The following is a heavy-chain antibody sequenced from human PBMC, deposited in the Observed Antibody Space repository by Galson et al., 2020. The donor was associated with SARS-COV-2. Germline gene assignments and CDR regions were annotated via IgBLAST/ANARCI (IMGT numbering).Heavy chain of an antibody. D-gene: IGHD6-19*01. Sequence: ASVKVSCKASGYTFTGYYMHWVRQAPGQGLEWMGWINPNSGGTNYAQKFQGRVTMTRDTSISTAYMELSRVRPDDTAVYYCARVGAVAGRYYYGMDVWGQGTTVTVSS. CDR3: ARVGAVAGRYYYGMDV. J-gene: IGHJ6*02. CDR1: GYTFTGYY. CDR2: INPNSGGT. V-gene: IGHV1-2*02.